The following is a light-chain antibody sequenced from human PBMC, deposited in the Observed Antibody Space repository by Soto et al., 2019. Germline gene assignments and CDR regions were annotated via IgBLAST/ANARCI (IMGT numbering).Light chain of an antibody. CDR1: SSDVGSYFY. CDR3: SIYAVGDSVI. V-gene: IGLV2-8*01. Sequence: QSVLTQPPSASGSPGQSVTISCTGTSSDVGSYFYVSWYQQHPGKAPKLIIYEVTKRPSGVPDRFSGSKSGNTASLTVSGLQVEDEADYYCSIYAVGDSVIFGGGTKLTVL. CDR2: EVT. J-gene: IGLJ2*01.